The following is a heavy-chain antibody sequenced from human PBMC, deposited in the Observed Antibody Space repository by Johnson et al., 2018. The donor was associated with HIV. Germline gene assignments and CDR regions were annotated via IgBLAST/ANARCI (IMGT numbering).Heavy chain of an antibody. D-gene: IGHD3-22*01. CDR3: AKDLFYDDSTGDAFDI. CDR1: GFTFSSYA. J-gene: IGHJ3*02. V-gene: IGHV3-23*04. Sequence: VQLVESGGGLVQPGGSLRLSCAASGFTFSSYAMSWVRQAPGKWLEWVSAISGSGGSTYYADSVKGRFTISRDNSKNTLYLQMNSLRAEDTAVYYCAKDLFYDDSTGDAFDIWGQGTMVTVSS. CDR2: ISGSGGST.